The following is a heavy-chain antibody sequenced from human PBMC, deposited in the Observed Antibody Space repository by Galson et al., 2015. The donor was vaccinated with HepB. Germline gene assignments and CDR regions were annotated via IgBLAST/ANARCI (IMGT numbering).Heavy chain of an antibody. J-gene: IGHJ4*02. D-gene: IGHD3-10*01. V-gene: IGHV3-33*06. CDR2: IWYDGSNK. CDR3: AKDLGVLLWFGELSPDSDY. Sequence: SLRLSCAASGFTFSSYGMHWVRQAPGKGLEWVAVIWYDGSNKYYADSVKGRFTISRDNSKNTLYLQMNSLRAEDTAVYYCAKDLGVLLWFGELSPDSDYWGQGTLVTVSS. CDR1: GFTFSSYG.